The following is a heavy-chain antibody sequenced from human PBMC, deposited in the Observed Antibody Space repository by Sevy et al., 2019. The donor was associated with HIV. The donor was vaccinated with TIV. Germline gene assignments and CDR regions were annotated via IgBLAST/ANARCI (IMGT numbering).Heavy chain of an antibody. CDR1: GYTFTGYY. J-gene: IGHJ3*02. Sequence: ASVKVSCKASGYTFTGYYLHWVRQAPGQGLEWMGWINPNSGITKYPQKLQGRVTMTRDTSIRTAAMELNSLRSDDTAVYYCARDPDYFDISGYFPNAFDIWGQGTMVTVSS. V-gene: IGHV1-2*02. CDR2: INPNSGIT. CDR3: ARDPDYFDISGYFPNAFDI. D-gene: IGHD3-22*01.